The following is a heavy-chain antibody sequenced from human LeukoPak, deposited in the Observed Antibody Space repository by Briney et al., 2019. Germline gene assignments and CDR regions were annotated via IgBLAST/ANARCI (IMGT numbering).Heavy chain of an antibody. V-gene: IGHV3-21*01. J-gene: IGHJ4*02. D-gene: IGHD4-17*01. CDR3: AKEVRYGDYGLDY. CDR2: ISSSSSYI. Sequence: GGSLRLSCAASGFTFSSYSMNWVRQAPGKGLEWVSSISSSSSYIYYADSVKGRFTISRDDSKNTLYLQMNSLRAEDTALYYCAKEVRYGDYGLDYWGQGTLVTVSS. CDR1: GFTFSSYS.